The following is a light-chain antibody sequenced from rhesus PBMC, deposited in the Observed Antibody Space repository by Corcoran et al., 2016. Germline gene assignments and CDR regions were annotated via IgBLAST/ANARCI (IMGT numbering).Light chain of an antibody. CDR3: QHYYDNPYS. J-gene: IGKJ2*01. Sequence: DIQMTQSPSALSASVGDRVTISCRASQNIYSNLAWYQQKPGKAPKLLIYAASSLQTGIPSRFSGSGAGTDFTLTISSLQPEDYAAYYCQHYYDNPYSFGQGTKVEIK. V-gene: IGKV1S12*01. CDR1: QNIYSN. CDR2: AAS.